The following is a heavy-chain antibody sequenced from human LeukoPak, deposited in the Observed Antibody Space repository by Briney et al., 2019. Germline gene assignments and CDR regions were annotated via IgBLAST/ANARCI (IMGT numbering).Heavy chain of an antibody. D-gene: IGHD2-2*01. CDR1: GFTFSSYW. CDR2: IKQDGSEK. V-gene: IGHV3-7*01. J-gene: IGHJ5*02. CDR3: ARDDEYCSSTSCYPNNWFDP. Sequence: GGSLRLSCAASGFTFSSYWMSWVRQAPGKGLEWVANIKQDGSEKYYVDSVKGRFTISRDNAKNSLYLQMNSLRAEDTAVYYCARDDEYCSSTSCYPNNWFDPWGQGTLATVSS.